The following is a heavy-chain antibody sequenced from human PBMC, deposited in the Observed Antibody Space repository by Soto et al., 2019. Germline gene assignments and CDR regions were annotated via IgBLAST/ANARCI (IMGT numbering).Heavy chain of an antibody. CDR2: INVGNGGT. CDR3: ARQDAFDV. Sequence: QVQLVQSGAEVKKPGASVTVSCKASGYSFSTYGMHWVRQAPGQSLEWMGWINVGNGGTAYSHKFQGRVIITRDTTASTAYMELSSLTPEDTAVYYCARQDAFDVWGQGTMVTVSS. V-gene: IGHV1-3*01. CDR1: GYSFSTYG. J-gene: IGHJ3*01.